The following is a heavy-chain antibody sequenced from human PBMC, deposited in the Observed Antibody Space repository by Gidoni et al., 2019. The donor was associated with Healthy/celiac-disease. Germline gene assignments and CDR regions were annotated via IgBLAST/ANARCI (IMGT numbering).Heavy chain of an antibody. CDR3: ARDRGDYGDSYYFDY. J-gene: IGHJ4*02. Sequence: EVQLVESGGGLVKPGGSLRLSCAASGFTFSSYSMNWVRQAPGKGLEWVSSISSSSSYIYYADSVKGRFTISRDNAKNSLYLQMNSLRAEDTAVYYCARDRGDYGDSYYFDYWGQGTLVTVSS. D-gene: IGHD4-17*01. CDR2: ISSSSSYI. CDR1: GFTFSSYS. V-gene: IGHV3-21*01.